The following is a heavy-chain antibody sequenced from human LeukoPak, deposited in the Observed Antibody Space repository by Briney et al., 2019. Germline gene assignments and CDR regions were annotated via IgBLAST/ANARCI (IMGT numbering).Heavy chain of an antibody. J-gene: IGHJ6*02. CDR3: ARDPTAPEGYYYYYGMDV. Sequence: EASVKVSCKPSGYTFTSHGISWVRQAPGQGLEWMGWISAYNGNTNYAQKLQGRVTMTTDTSTSTAYMELRSLRSDDTAVYYCARDPTAPEGYYYYYGMDVWGQGTTVTVSS. CDR2: ISAYNGNT. CDR1: GYTFTSHG. V-gene: IGHV1-18*01. D-gene: IGHD5-18*01.